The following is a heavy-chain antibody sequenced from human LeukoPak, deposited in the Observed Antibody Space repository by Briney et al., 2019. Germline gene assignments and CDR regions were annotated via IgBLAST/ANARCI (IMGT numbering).Heavy chain of an antibody. D-gene: IGHD6-13*01. V-gene: IGHV1-18*01. J-gene: IGHJ4*01. CDR2: ISAYNGDT. CDR1: GYTFTNHG. Sequence: GASVTVSCKASGYTFTNHGISWVRQAPGQGLEWMGWISAYNGDTNYAQKVQGRVTMTAETSTSTAYMELRSLRSDDTAVYYCARDRISLVAVAGTEHDYWGHGTLVTVSS. CDR3: ARDRISLVAVAGTEHDY.